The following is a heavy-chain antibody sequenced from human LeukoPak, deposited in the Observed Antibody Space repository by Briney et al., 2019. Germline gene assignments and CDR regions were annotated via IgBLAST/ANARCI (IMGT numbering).Heavy chain of an antibody. Sequence: SETLSLTCTVSGGSISSGSYYWSWIRQPAGKGLEWIGRIYTSGSTNYNPSLKSRVTKSVDTSKNQFSLKLSSVTAADTTVYYCAREVWTSANWFDPWGQGTLVTVTS. V-gene: IGHV4-61*02. CDR3: AREVWTSANWFDP. D-gene: IGHD3/OR15-3a*01. CDR2: IYTSGST. J-gene: IGHJ5*02. CDR1: GGSISSGSYY.